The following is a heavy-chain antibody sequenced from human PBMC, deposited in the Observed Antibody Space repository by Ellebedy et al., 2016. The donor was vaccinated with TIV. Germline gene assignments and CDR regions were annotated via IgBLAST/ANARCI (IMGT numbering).Heavy chain of an antibody. Sequence: ASVKVSXXASGYTFTSYAMHWVRQAPGQRLEWMGWINAGNGNTNYAQKLQGRVTMTTDTSTSTAYMELRSLRSDDTAVYYCAREPGYYYDSTHFDYWGQGTLVTVSS. CDR2: INAGNGNT. V-gene: IGHV1-3*01. D-gene: IGHD3-22*01. J-gene: IGHJ4*02. CDR3: AREPGYYYDSTHFDY. CDR1: GYTFTSYA.